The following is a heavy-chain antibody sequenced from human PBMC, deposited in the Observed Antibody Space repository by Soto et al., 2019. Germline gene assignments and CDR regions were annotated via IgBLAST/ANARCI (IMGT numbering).Heavy chain of an antibody. CDR3: AKDSTTVNRYVHH. CDR1: GFTFSSYA. CDR2: IWYDGSNE. V-gene: IGHV3-33*06. D-gene: IGHD4-17*01. J-gene: IGHJ1*01. Sequence: QVQLVESGGGVVQPGRSLRLSCAASGFTFSSYAMHWVRQAPGKGLEWVAVIWYDGSNEYYGDSVKGRFTISRDNSKNTLYLQMNSLRAEDTAVYYCAKDSTTVNRYVHHCGQGTLVTVSS.